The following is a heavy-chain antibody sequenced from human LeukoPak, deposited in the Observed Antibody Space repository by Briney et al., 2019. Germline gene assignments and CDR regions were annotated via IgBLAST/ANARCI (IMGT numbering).Heavy chain of an antibody. CDR1: GYTFTSYD. Sequence: GASVKVSCKASGYTFTSYDINWVRQATGHGLEWMGWMNPNSGNTGYAQKFQGRVTMTRNTSISTAYMELSSLRSEDTAVYYCARDGGYDSYYYYMDVWGKGTTVTISS. J-gene: IGHJ6*03. D-gene: IGHD5-12*01. CDR3: ARDGGYDSYYYYMDV. V-gene: IGHV1-8*01. CDR2: MNPNSGNT.